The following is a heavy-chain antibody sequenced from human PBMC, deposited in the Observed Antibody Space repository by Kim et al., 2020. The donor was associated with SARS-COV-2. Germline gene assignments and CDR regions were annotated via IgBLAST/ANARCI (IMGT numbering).Heavy chain of an antibody. Sequence: GGSLRLSCTASGFTFGDYAMSWVRQAPGKGLEWIGFIRSKAYGGTTEYAASVKGRFTISRDDSKSIAYLQMNSLKTEDTAVYYCTREGGCSSTSCYEFYYGMDGRGQGTTVTVSS. J-gene: IGHJ6*02. CDR2: IRSKAYGGTT. V-gene: IGHV3-49*04. CDR3: TREGGCSSTSCYEFYYGMDG. CDR1: GFTFGDYA. D-gene: IGHD2-2*01.